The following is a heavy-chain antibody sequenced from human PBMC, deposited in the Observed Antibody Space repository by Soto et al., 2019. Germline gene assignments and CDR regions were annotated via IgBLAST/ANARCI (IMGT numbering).Heavy chain of an antibody. J-gene: IGHJ4*02. CDR2: ISGSGGST. CDR1: GFTFSSYA. CDR3: AKDWDYSSGWYYFDY. Sequence: GGSLILSCAASGFTFSSYAMSWVRQAPGRGLEWVSAISGSGGSTYYADSVKGRFTISRDNSKNTLYLQMNSLRAEDTAVYYCAKDWDYSSGWYYFDYWGQGTLVTVSS. D-gene: IGHD6-19*01. V-gene: IGHV3-23*01.